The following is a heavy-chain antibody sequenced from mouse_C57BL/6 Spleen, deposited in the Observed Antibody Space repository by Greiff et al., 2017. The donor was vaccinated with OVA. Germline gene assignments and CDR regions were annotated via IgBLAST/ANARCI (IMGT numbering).Heavy chain of an antibody. J-gene: IGHJ3*01. CDR2: IHPNSGST. Sequence: QVQLQQPGAELVKPGASVKLSCKASGYTFTSYWMHWVKQRPGQGLEWIGMIHPNSGSTNYNEKFKSKATLTVDKSSSTAYMQLSSLTSEDSAVYYCAPNYYGSSYGFAYWGQATLVTVSA. CDR3: APNYYGSSYGFAY. D-gene: IGHD1-1*01. V-gene: IGHV1-64*01. CDR1: GYTFTSYW.